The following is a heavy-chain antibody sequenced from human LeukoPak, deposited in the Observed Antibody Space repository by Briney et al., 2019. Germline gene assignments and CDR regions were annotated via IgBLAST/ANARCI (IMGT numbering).Heavy chain of an antibody. CDR1: GFTVSDNY. V-gene: IGHV3-53*01. CDR3: ARDAPQVPAAGVLAS. D-gene: IGHD6-13*01. CDR2: MYSRGDT. J-gene: IGHJ5*02. Sequence: GGSLRLSCAASGFTVSDNYMSWVRQAPGKGLEWVSVMYSRGDTYYANSVKGRFTFSRDISKNTLYLQMNGLRNEDTAMYYCARDAPQVPAAGVLASWGQGTLVIGSS.